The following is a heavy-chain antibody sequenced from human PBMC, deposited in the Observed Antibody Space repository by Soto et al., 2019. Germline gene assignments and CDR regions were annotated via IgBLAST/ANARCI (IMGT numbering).Heavy chain of an antibody. Sequence: QVHLVQSGAEVKKPGASVKVSCKASGYTFTNYYMHWVRQAPGQGLEWMGMINPRGGRTTYPQKFKGRVTMTTDTSTCTVYMEMRRLRSENTVVYECARDLGDYYDDINTPYNAVAIWGQATMVTAS. CDR2: INPRGGRT. V-gene: IGHV1-46*03. J-gene: IGHJ3*02. CDR1: GYTFTNYY. CDR3: ARDLGDYYDDINTPYNAVAI. D-gene: IGHD3-22*01.